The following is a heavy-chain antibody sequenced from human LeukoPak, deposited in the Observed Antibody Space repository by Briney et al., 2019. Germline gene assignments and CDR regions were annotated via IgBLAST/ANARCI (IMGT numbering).Heavy chain of an antibody. CDR1: GFTFSSYG. Sequence: GGPLRLSCAASGFTFSSYGMHWVRQAPGKGLEWVAFIRYDGSNKYYADSVKGRFTISRDNSKNTLYLQMNSLRAEDTAVYYCAKAFLIRGRVQLWPFDYWGQGTLVTVSS. V-gene: IGHV3-30*02. J-gene: IGHJ4*02. CDR3: AKAFLIRGRVQLWPFDY. D-gene: IGHD5-18*01. CDR2: IRYDGSNK.